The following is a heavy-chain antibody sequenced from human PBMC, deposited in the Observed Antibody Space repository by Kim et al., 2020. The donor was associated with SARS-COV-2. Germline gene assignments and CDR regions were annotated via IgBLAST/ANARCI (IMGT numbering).Heavy chain of an antibody. D-gene: IGHD6-13*01. J-gene: IGHJ1*01. Sequence: NPSLKSRVTISVDTSKTQFSLRLGSVTAADTAVYYCASTDSSSWSEYFQHWGQGTLVTVSS. V-gene: IGHV4-59*01. CDR3: ASTDSSSWSEYFQH.